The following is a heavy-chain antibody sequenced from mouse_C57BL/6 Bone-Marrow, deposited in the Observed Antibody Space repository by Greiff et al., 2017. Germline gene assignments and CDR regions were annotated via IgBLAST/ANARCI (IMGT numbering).Heavy chain of an antibody. J-gene: IGHJ1*03. V-gene: IGHV5-4*01. Sequence: EVQLVESGGGLVKPGGSLKLSCAASGFTFSSYAMSWVRQTPEKRLEWVATISDGGSYTYYPDNVKGRFTISRDNAKNNLYLQMSHLKSEDTAMYYCARDPLYYYGSSSFYWYFDVWGTGTTVTVSS. CDR2: ISDGGSYT. CDR1: GFTFSSYA. D-gene: IGHD1-1*01. CDR3: ARDPLYYYGSSSFYWYFDV.